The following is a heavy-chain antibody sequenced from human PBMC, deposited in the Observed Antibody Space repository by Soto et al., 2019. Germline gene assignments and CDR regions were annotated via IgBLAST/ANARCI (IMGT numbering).Heavy chain of an antibody. CDR2: ISYDGSDR. CDR3: ARVDYTSGWYGYFDL. J-gene: IGHJ2*01. CDR1: GFSFDTYG. V-gene: IGHV3-30-3*01. D-gene: IGHD6-19*01. Sequence: QVRLVESGGGVVLPGGSLTLSCAASGFSFDTYGMHWVRQAPGKGLEWVAVISYDGSDRYYADSLEGRSTVSRDNSEKSLFLQMNSLRPEDTAMYYCARVDYTSGWYGYFDLWGRGTLVTVSS.